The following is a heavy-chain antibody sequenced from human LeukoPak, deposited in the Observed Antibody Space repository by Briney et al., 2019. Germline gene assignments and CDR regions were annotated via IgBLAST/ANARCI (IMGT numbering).Heavy chain of an antibody. CDR2: IYRDGNT. J-gene: IGHJ4*02. CDR1: GLIVSSNY. Sequence: GGSLRLSCAASGLIVSSNYMSWVRQAPGKGLEWVSIIYRDGNTNYADSVKGRFTISRDNSKNTLSLQMNSLRAEDTAVYYCARDYAGSPDYWGQGTLVTVSA. CDR3: ARDYAGSPDY. V-gene: IGHV3-66*01. D-gene: IGHD3-10*01.